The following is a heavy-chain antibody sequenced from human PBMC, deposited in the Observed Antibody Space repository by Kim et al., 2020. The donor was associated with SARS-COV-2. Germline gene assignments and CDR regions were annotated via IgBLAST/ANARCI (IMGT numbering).Heavy chain of an antibody. D-gene: IGHD3-9*01. CDR3: ASTLSHYDILTGYNNWFDP. Sequence: SVKVSCKASGGTFSSYAISWVRQAPGQGLEWMGGIIPIFGTANYAQKFQGRVTITADESTSTAYMELSSLRSEDTAVYYCASTLSHYDILTGYNNWFDPWGQGTLVTVSS. J-gene: IGHJ5*02. V-gene: IGHV1-69*13. CDR2: IIPIFGTA. CDR1: GGTFSSYA.